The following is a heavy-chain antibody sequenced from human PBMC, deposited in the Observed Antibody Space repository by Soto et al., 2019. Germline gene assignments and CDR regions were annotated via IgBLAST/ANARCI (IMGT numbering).Heavy chain of an antibody. Sequence: PGGSLRLSCAASGFTFSSYPMNWVRQAPGKGLEWVSYISYSSNYIYYADSVKGRFTISRDNAKNSLYLQMNSLRVWDTAVYLCAREGGLGAPKPFLDYWGKGSLVTGSS. CDR2: ISYSSNYI. J-gene: IGHJ4*02. D-gene: IGHD3-10*01. V-gene: IGHV3-21*01. CDR1: GFTFSSYP. CDR3: AREGGLGAPKPFLDY.